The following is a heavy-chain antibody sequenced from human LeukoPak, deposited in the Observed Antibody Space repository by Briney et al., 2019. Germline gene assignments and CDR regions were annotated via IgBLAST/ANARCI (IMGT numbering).Heavy chain of an antibody. CDR2: MFYSGSA. CDR1: GGSISSSSYY. V-gene: IGHV4-39*01. D-gene: IGHD3-22*01. Sequence: PSETLSLTCTVSGGSISSSSYYWAWIRQPPGKGPEWIGTMFYSGSAYYNPSLESQVTISADTSKNQFFLKLNSVTAADTAVYYCARLYYDSSGFDYWGQGTLVTVSS. CDR3: ARLYYDSSGFDY. J-gene: IGHJ4*02.